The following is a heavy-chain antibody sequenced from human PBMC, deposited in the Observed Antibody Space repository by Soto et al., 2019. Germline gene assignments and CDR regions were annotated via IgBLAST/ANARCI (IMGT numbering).Heavy chain of an antibody. CDR2: ISAYNGNT. CDR1: GYTFTSYG. J-gene: IGHJ6*02. Sequence: ASVKVSCKASGYTFTSYGISWVRQAPGQGLEWMGWISAYNGNTNYAQKLQGRVTMTTDTSTSTAYTELRSLRSDDTAVYYCAACITIFGVDPYGMDVWGQGTTVTVSS. V-gene: IGHV1-18*01. CDR3: AACITIFGVDPYGMDV. D-gene: IGHD3-3*01.